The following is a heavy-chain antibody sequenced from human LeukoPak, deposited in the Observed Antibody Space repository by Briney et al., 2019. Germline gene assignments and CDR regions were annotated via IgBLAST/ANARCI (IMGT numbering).Heavy chain of an antibody. Sequence: GGSLRLSCAASGFTFSSYAMSWVRQAPGKGLEWVSAISGSGGSTYYADSVKGRFTISRDNSKNTLYLQMNSRRAEDTAVYDCAKGSSSWYLYLDYWGQGTLVTVSS. CDR3: AKGSSSWYLYLDY. CDR2: ISGSGGST. CDR1: GFTFSSYA. J-gene: IGHJ4*02. D-gene: IGHD6-13*01. V-gene: IGHV3-23*01.